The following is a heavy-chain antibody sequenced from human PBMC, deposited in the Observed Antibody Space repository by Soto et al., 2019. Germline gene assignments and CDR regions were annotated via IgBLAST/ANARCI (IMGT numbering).Heavy chain of an antibody. J-gene: IGHJ6*02. CDR2: IIPIFGTA. Sequence: GASVKVSCKASGCTFSSYAISWVRQAPGQGLEWMGGIIPIFGTANYAQKFQGRVTITADKSTSTAYMELSSLRSEDTAVYYCASSLRFLEWVYYGMDVWGQGTTVTVSS. CDR1: GCTFSSYA. D-gene: IGHD3-3*01. V-gene: IGHV1-69*06. CDR3: ASSLRFLEWVYYGMDV.